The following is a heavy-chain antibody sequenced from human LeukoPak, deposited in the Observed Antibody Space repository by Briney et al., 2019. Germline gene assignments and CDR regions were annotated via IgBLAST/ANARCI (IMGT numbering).Heavy chain of an antibody. J-gene: IGHJ6*03. CDR2: IYYSGST. CDR1: GGSISSYY. V-gene: IGHV4-59*01. D-gene: IGHD3-3*01. CDR3: ARVTDFWSGYYYYYMDV. Sequence: SETLSLTCTVSGGSISSYYWSWIRQPAGKGLEWIGYIYYSGSTNYNPSLKSRVTISVDTSKNQFSLKLSSVTAADTAVYYCARVTDFWSGYYYYYMDVWGKGTTVTVSS.